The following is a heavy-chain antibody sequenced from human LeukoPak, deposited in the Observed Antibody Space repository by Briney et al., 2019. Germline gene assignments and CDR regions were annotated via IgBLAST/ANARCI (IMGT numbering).Heavy chain of an antibody. Sequence: PLASVKVSCKASGYTFTGYYMHWVRQAPGQGLEWMGWINPNSGGTNYAQKFQGRVTMTRDTSITTAYMELSSLTSEDTAVYYCATTLRNNPPWGQGTLVTVFS. J-gene: IGHJ5*02. CDR2: INPNSGGT. V-gene: IGHV1-2*02. CDR3: ATTLRNNPP. D-gene: IGHD1-14*01. CDR1: GYTFTGYY.